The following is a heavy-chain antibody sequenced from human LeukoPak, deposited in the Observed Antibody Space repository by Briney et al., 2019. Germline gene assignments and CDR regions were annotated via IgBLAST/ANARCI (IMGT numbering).Heavy chain of an antibody. V-gene: IGHV3-33*06. Sequence: PGGSLRLSCAASGFTFSSYGMHWVRQAPGKGLEWVAVIWYDGSNKYYADSVKGLFTISRDNSKNTLYLQMNSLRAEDTAVYYCAKDLRASLDYWGQGTLVTVSS. CDR3: AKDLRASLDY. CDR2: IWYDGSNK. D-gene: IGHD1-26*01. J-gene: IGHJ4*02. CDR1: GFTFSSYG.